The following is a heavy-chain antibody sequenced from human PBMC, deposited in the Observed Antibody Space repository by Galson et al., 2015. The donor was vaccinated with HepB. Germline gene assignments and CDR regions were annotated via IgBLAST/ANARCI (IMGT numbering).Heavy chain of an antibody. D-gene: IGHD3-3*01. CDR3: ARRGTITGAFEI. CDR1: GGSISSGNFY. Sequence: SETLSLTCTVSGGSISSGNFYWGLIRQPPGKGLEWIGTISSSGSTYYSPSLKSRVTISVDTSKNRFSLNLSSVTAADTAVYYCARRGTITGAFEIWGQGTTVTVSS. CDR2: ISSSGST. V-gene: IGHV4-39*01. J-gene: IGHJ3*02.